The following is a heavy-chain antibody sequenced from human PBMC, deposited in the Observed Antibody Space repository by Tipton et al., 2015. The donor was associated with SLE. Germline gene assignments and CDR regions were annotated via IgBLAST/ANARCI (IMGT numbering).Heavy chain of an antibody. Sequence: SGFTFSSYGMHWVRQVPGKGLEWVAFIRYDGSNKYYADSVKGRFTISRDDSKNTLYLQMNSLRVEDTAVYYCAKDLGPGRSYFDYWGQGTLVTVSS. CDR2: IRYDGSNK. CDR1: GFTFSSYG. J-gene: IGHJ4*02. CDR3: AKDLGPGRSYFDY. D-gene: IGHD1-14*01. V-gene: IGHV3-30*02.